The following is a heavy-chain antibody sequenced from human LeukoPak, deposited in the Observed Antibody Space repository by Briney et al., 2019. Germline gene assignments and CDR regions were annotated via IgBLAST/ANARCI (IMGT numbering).Heavy chain of an antibody. D-gene: IGHD3-10*01. Sequence: PGGSLRLSCAASGFTFSSYWMHWVRQAPGKGLVWVSRIISDGSSATHADSVKGRFTISRDNAKNTLYLQMNNLRAEDTAAYYCAKGSFWGQGTLVTVSS. CDR3: AKGSF. CDR2: IISDGSSA. CDR1: GFTFSSYW. J-gene: IGHJ4*02. V-gene: IGHV3-74*01.